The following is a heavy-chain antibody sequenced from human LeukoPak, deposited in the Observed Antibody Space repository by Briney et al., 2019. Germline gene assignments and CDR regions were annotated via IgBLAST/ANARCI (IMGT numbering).Heavy chain of an antibody. J-gene: IGHJ4*02. CDR2: IHPGDSNT. CDR3: ATGRYCSGTTCYSSLDF. CDR1: GYSFTNYW. D-gene: IGHD2-15*01. V-gene: IGHV5-51*01. Sequence: GESLKISCKGSGYSFTNYWIAWVRQMPGRGLEWMGIIHPGDSNTRYSPSFQGQVTISVDKSITTAYLQWSSLKASDTAVYYCATGRYCSGTTCYSSLDFWGQGTLVTVSS.